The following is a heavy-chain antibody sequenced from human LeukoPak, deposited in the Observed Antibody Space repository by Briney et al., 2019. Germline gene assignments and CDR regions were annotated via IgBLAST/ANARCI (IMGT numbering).Heavy chain of an antibody. CDR2: IIPIFGTA. CDR1: GGTFSSYA. CDR3: ARDMDYYDSSGYYPFDY. V-gene: IGHV1-69*06. Sequence: SVKVSCKASGGTFSSYAISWVRQAPGQGLEWMGGIIPIFGTANYAQKFQGRVTITADKSTSTAYMELSSLRSEDTAVYYCARDMDYYDSSGYYPFDYWGQGTLVTVSS. J-gene: IGHJ4*02. D-gene: IGHD3-22*01.